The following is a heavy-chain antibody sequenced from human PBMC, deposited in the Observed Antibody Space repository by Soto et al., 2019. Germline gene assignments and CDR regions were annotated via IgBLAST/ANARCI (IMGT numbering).Heavy chain of an antibody. Sequence: GESLKISCEASGYTFSNYWIAWVRQMPGKGLEWMGIIYPGDSDTRYSPSFQGQVTISADKSITTAYLQWSSLRASDTAMYYCARQCSGNFPSRIDYWGQGTLVTVSS. CDR3: ARQCSGNFPSRIDY. V-gene: IGHV5-51*01. D-gene: IGHD3-10*02. CDR1: GYTFSNYW. CDR2: IYPGDSDT. J-gene: IGHJ4*01.